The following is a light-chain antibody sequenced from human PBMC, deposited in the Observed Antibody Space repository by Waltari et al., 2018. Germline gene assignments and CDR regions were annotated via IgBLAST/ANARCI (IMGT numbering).Light chain of an antibody. CDR3: QQYNRFWT. CDR1: ESISTW. J-gene: IGKJ1*01. CDR2: KAS. Sequence: DIQMTQSPSNMSAAVGDRVTITCRASESISTWLAWYQQKPGKAPKLLIYKASTLESGVPSRFSGGGSGTEFTLSISSLQPVDFATYYCQQYNRFWTFGQGTRVQVK. V-gene: IGKV1-5*03.